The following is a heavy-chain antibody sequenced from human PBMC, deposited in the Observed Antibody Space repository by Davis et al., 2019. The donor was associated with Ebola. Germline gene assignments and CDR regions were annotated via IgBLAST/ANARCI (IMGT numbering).Heavy chain of an antibody. CDR2: INPNSGGT. J-gene: IGHJ1*01. CDR3: ARDIRFGIWEDFQH. CDR1: GYTFTSYD. V-gene: IGHV1-2*06. Sequence: ASVKVSCKASGYTFTSYDINWVRQATGQGLEWMGRINPNSGGTNSAQKFQGRVTMTRDTSISTAYIELSRLRSDDTAVYYCARDIRFGIWEDFQHWGQGTLVTVSS. D-gene: IGHD1-26*01.